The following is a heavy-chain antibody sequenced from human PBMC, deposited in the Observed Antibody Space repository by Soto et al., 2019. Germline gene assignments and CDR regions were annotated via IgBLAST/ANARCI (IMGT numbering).Heavy chain of an antibody. V-gene: IGHV3-33*01. D-gene: IGHD6-19*01. CDR3: ARDDIPGRAVAIYGMDI. J-gene: IGHJ6*02. Sequence: GGSLRLSCAASGFTFSNYGMHWVRQAPGKGLEWVAVIWYDGSNEYYADSVKGRFTISRDNSKNTLYLQMNSLRAEDTAVYYCARDDIPGRAVAIYGMDIWGQGSTVTVSS. CDR2: IWYDGSNE. CDR1: GFTFSNYG.